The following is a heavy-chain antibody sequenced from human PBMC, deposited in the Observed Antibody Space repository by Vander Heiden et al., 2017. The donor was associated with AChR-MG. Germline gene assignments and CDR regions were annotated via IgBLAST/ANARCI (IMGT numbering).Heavy chain of an antibody. CDR1: GGSISSYY. V-gene: IGHV4-59*01. Sequence: QVQLQDSGPGLVKPSETLSLTCTVSGGSISSYYWSWIRQPPGKGLEWIGYIYYGGSTNYNPSLKSRVTISVDTSKNQFSLKLSSVTAADTAVYYCAGGPRGAWFDPWGQGTLVTVSS. CDR2: IYYGGST. D-gene: IGHD3-16*01. J-gene: IGHJ5*02. CDR3: AGGPRGAWFDP.